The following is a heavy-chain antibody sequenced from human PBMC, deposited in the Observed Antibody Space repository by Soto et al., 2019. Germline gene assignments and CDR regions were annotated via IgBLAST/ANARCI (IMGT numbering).Heavy chain of an antibody. V-gene: IGHV1-69*18. Sequence: QVKLVQSGAEVKTPGSSVKVSCEASGGTFNSYSINWVRQAPGQGLEWMGRIIPMFGTTDYAQRFQGRVTFTADESTNTASMEVTNLTSEDTAVYYCARAAVLTFTRFYDVDVWGQRTTVTVSS. CDR1: GGTFNSYS. CDR3: ARAAVLTFTRFYDVDV. D-gene: IGHD6-13*01. J-gene: IGHJ6*02. CDR2: IIPMFGTT.